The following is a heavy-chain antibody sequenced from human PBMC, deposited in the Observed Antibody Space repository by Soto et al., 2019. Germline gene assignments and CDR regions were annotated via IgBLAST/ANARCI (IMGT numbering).Heavy chain of an antibody. D-gene: IGHD6-6*01. CDR2: INPNSGGT. CDR1: GYTFTGYY. V-gene: IGHV1-2*02. Sequence: LVKVSCKASGYTFTGYYMHWVRQAPGQGLEWMGWINPNSGGTNYAQKFQGRVTMTRDTSISTAYMELSRLRSDDTAVYYCARAPNQYSSSSGWFDPWGQGTLVTVSS. CDR3: ARAPNQYSSSSGWFDP. J-gene: IGHJ5*02.